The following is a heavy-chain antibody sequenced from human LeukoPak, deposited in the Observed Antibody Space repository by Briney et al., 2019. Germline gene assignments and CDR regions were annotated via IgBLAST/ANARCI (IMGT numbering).Heavy chain of an antibody. CDR1: GFTFSSYW. Sequence: GGSLRLSCAASGFTFSSYWMSWVRQAPGKGLEWVANVKQDGSEKYYVDSVKGRFTISRDNAKNSLYLQMNSLRAEDTAVYYCARIAAAGLFDYWGQGTLVTVSS. V-gene: IGHV3-7*03. J-gene: IGHJ4*02. CDR3: ARIAAAGLFDY. D-gene: IGHD6-13*01. CDR2: VKQDGSEK.